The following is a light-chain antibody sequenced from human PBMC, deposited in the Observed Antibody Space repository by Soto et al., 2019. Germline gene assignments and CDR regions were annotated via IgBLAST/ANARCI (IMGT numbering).Light chain of an antibody. Sequence: QSALTQPASVSGSPGQSITISCTGTSSDVGGYKHVSWYQQHPGKAPKLMIYEVSNRPSGVSNRFSGSKSGNTASLTISGLQAEDEADYYCSSYTSSSTLDVFGTGTRSPS. CDR2: EVS. CDR1: SSDVGGYKH. V-gene: IGLV2-14*01. J-gene: IGLJ1*01. CDR3: SSYTSSSTLDV.